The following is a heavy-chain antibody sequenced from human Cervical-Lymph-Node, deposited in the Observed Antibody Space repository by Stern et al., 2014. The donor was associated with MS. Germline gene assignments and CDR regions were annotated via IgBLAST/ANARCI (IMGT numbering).Heavy chain of an antibody. CDR2: IHYSVTT. CDR3: SRDADAYSLVFGY. CDR1: GGSISSGEYY. V-gene: IGHV4-30-4*01. Sequence: QLQLQESGPGLEKPSQTLSLTCAVSGGSISSGEYYWSWIRQSPGKGLEWIGYIHYSVTTYYNPSLKSRVTISVDTSKNQFSLKLSSVTAADTAVYYCSRDADAYSLVFGYWGRGTLVTVSS. D-gene: IGHD5-24*01. J-gene: IGHJ4*02.